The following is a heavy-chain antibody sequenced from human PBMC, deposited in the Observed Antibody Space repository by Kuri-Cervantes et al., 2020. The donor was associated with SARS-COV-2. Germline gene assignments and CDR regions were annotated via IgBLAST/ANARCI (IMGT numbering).Heavy chain of an antibody. CDR3: ARGVVVTAIAFDY. CDR2: ISISGGT. CDR1: GGSVSSGSYY. V-gene: IGHV4-61*01. J-gene: IGHJ4*02. D-gene: IGHD2-21*02. Sequence: GSLRLSCSVSGGSVSSGSYYWSWIRQPPGKGLEWIGYISISGGTYYNPSLKSRVTISVDTSKNQFSLKLSSVTAADTAVYYCARGVVVTAIAFDYWGQGTLVTVSS.